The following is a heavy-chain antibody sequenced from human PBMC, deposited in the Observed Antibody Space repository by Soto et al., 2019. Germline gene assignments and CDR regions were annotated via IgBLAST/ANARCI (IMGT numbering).Heavy chain of an antibody. CDR1: VYSFAGYW. D-gene: IGHD6-13*01. CDR2: IDPSDSQT. Sequence: GNXLKISCKGSVYSFAGYWITWVRQKPGKGLEWMGRIDPSDSQTYYSPSFHGKVTISADKSINTAYLQWNSLEASDTAFYFFARSPRSSPYFDCWGQGALVTVSS. V-gene: IGHV5-10-1*04. CDR3: ARSPRSSPYFDC. J-gene: IGHJ4*02.